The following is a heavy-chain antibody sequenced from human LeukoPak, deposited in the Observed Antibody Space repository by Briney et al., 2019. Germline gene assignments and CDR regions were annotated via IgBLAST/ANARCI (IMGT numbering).Heavy chain of an antibody. CDR2: VSGTDINA. J-gene: IGHJ4*01. D-gene: IGHD3-10*01. V-gene: IGHV3-23*01. CDR3: AKDLGLVGSGSYFFDY. CDR1: GLTFNSHA. Sequence: GGSLRLSCAASGLTFNSHAMIWVPHAPGKALQYVSSVSGTDINAYYADSVKGRFTISRDNSKNTLYLQMNSLRAEDTAVYYCAKDLGLVGSGSYFFDYWGHGILVTVSS.